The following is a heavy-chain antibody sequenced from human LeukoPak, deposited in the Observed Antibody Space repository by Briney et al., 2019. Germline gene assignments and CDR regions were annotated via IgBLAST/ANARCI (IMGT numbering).Heavy chain of an antibody. Sequence: GASVKVSCKASGGTFSSYAISWVRQAPGQGLEWMGWISAYNGNTNYAQKLQGRVTMTTDTSTSTAYMELRSLRSDDTAVYYCARDIPLLYGDYGVVYGMDVWGQGTTVTVSS. CDR2: ISAYNGNT. CDR3: ARDIPLLYGDYGVVYGMDV. V-gene: IGHV1-18*01. CDR1: GGTFSSYA. D-gene: IGHD4-17*01. J-gene: IGHJ6*02.